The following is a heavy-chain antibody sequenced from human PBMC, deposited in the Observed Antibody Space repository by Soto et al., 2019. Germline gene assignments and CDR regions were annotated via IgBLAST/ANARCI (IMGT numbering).Heavy chain of an antibody. D-gene: IGHD3-10*01. Sequence: SETLSLTCTVSGDSISDYYWSWIRQPPGKGLEWIGYIYYSGDTKYNPSLKSRVTISIDTSRTQFSLRLSSVTAADTAVYYCARQYYGSGSYYYYMDVWGKGTTVTVSS. CDR1: GDSISDYY. CDR3: ARQYYGSGSYYYYMDV. J-gene: IGHJ6*03. CDR2: IYYSGDT. V-gene: IGHV4-59*08.